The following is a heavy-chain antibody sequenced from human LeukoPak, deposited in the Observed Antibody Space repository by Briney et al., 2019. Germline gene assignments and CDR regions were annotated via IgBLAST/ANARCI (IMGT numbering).Heavy chain of an antibody. CDR3: AKGLDGSYYTFFDY. D-gene: IGHD1-26*01. CDR2: ISGSGGST. V-gene: IGHV3-23*01. CDR1: GFTFSSYA. J-gene: IGHJ4*02. Sequence: PGGSLGLSCAASGFTFSSYAMSWVRQAPGKGLEWVSAISGSGGSTYYADSVKGRFTISRDNSKNTLYLQMNSLRAEDTAVYYCAKGLDGSYYTFFDYWGQGTLVTVSS.